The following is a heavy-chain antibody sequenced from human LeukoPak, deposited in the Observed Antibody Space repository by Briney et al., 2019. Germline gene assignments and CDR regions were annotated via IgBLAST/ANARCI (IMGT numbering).Heavy chain of an antibody. CDR2: ISYDGSNK. CDR1: GFTFSSYG. Sequence: PGGSLRLSCAASGFTFSSYGMHWVRQAPGKGLEWVAVISYDGSNKYYADSVKGRFTISRDNSKNTLYLQMNSLRAEDTAVYYCAKDFESTNTAMVYFVGMDVWGQGTTVTVSS. D-gene: IGHD5-18*01. V-gene: IGHV3-30*18. CDR3: AKDFESTNTAMVYFVGMDV. J-gene: IGHJ6*02.